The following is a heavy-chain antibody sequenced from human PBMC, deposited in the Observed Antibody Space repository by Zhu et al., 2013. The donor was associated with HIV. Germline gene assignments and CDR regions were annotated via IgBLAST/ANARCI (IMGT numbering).Heavy chain of an antibody. CDR2: ISGYNGNT. CDR3: ARVAMSKKQMIIGGTYYHMDV. V-gene: IGHV1-18*01. Sequence: QVQLVQSGAEVKKPGASVRVSCRASGYTFSTHGVSWVRQAPGQGLEWMGWISGYNGNTNYAQEFQGRVTMTTDTSTSTAYMDLRSLRSDDTAVYFCARVAMSKKQMIIGGTYYHMDVWGQGTTVIVSS. D-gene: IGHD3-16*01. J-gene: IGHJ6*02. CDR1: GYTFSTHG.